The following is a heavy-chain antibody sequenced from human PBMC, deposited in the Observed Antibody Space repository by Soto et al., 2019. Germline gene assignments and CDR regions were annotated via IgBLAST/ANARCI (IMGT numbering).Heavy chain of an antibody. CDR2: VYDNGRP. CDR1: GGSISVYY. J-gene: IGHJ4*02. D-gene: IGHD3-9*01. V-gene: IGHV4-59*01. CDR3: ARGVGSSPPRY. Sequence: SETLSLTCTISGGSISVYYWSWIRQSPRQGLEWIGYVYDNGRPYYSPSLKSRVTISADTSKNQISPKLTSATAADTAVYYCARGVGSSPPRYWGRGTLVTVSS.